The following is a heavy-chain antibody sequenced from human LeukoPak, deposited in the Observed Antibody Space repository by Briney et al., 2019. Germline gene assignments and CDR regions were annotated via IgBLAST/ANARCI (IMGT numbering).Heavy chain of an antibody. D-gene: IGHD3-3*01. V-gene: IGHV1-18*01. Sequence: GASVKVSCKASGYTFTSYGIGWVRQAPGQGLEWMGWISAYNGNTNYAQKLQGRVTMTTDTSTSTAYMELRSLRSDDTAVYYCARAYAYTIFGVVIAPDYFDYWGQGTLVTVSS. CDR1: GYTFTSYG. CDR3: ARAYAYTIFGVVIAPDYFDY. J-gene: IGHJ4*02. CDR2: ISAYNGNT.